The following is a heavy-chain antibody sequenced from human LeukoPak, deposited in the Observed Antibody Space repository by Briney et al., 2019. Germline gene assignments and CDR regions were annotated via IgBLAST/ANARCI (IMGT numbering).Heavy chain of an antibody. CDR3: AKRGVVIRVILVGFHKEAYYFDS. D-gene: IGHD3-22*01. CDR2: ISDSGGRT. J-gene: IGHJ4*02. CDR1: SGFA. Sequence: PGESLRLSCAAFSGFAMSWVRQAPGKGLEWVAGISDSGGRTKYADSVKGRFTISRDNPKNTLYLQMNSLRAEDTAVYFCAKRGVVIRVILVGFHKEAYYFDSWGQGALVTVSS. V-gene: IGHV3-23*01.